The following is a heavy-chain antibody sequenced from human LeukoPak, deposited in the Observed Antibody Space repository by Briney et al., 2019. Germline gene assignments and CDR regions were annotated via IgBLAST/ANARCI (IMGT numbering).Heavy chain of an antibody. J-gene: IGHJ4*02. D-gene: IGHD4-17*01. CDR3: ARGTMTTVTQRVFDY. Sequence: SETLSLTCTVSGGSITSGYQWSWIRQPAAKGLEWIGLIYTSGSTNYNPSLKSRVTISVDTSKNQFSLKLSSVTAADTAVYYCARGTMTTVTQRVFDYWGQGTLVTVSS. V-gene: IGHV4-4*07. CDR1: GGSITSGYQ. CDR2: IYTSGST.